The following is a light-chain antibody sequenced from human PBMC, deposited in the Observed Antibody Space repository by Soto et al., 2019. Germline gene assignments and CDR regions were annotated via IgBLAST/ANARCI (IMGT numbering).Light chain of an antibody. CDR2: EVS. V-gene: IGLV2-14*01. J-gene: IGLJ2*01. CDR3: SSYPSSSPIYL. Sequence: SALTQPASVSGSPGQSITISCTGTSSDVGGYNYVSWYQQHPGKAPKLMIYEVSNRPSGVSNRFSGSKSGNTASLTISGLQAEDEAYYYCSSYPSSSPIYLFG. CDR1: SSDVGGYNY.